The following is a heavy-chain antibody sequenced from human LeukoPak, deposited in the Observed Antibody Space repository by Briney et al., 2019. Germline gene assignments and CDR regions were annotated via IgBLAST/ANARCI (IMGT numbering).Heavy chain of an antibody. J-gene: IGHJ6*04. D-gene: IGHD3-10*01. CDR1: GFTFSSYS. CDR3: AREYYYGSGIYGMDV. Sequence: GGSLRLSCAASGFTFSSYSMNWVRQAPGKGLEWVSSISSSSSHIYYADSVKGRFTISRDNAKNSLYLQMNSLRAEDTAVYYCAREYYYGSGIYGMDVWGKGTTVTVSS. CDR2: ISSSSSHI. V-gene: IGHV3-21*01.